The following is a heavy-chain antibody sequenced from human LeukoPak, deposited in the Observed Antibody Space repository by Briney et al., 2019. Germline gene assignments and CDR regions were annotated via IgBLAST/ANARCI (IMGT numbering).Heavy chain of an antibody. V-gene: IGHV3-23*01. D-gene: IGHD1-20*01. CDR3: AKDTATSITGSGSYYFDY. CDR2: ISGSGGST. J-gene: IGHJ4*02. Sequence: GGSLRLSCAASGFTFSSYAMSWVRQAPGKGLEWVSAISGSGGSTYYADSVKGRFTISRDNSKNTLYLQMNSLRAEDTAVYYCAKDTATSITGSGSYYFDYWGQGTLVTVSS. CDR1: GFTFSSYA.